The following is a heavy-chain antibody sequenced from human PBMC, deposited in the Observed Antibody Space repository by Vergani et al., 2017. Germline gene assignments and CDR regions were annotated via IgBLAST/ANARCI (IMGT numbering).Heavy chain of an antibody. J-gene: IGHJ4*02. CDR3: SRGRGYSFGYSDY. Sequence: EVQLVESGGGLVPPGRSLRLSCAASGFSFGDYAMTWVRQAPGKGLEWVAFIRNKAYGGTIEYAASVKGRFTISRDDSKRLAYLQLSGLKTEDTAVYFCSRGRGYSFGYSDYWGQGTLVTVSS. D-gene: IGHD5-18*01. CDR2: IRNKAYGGTI. V-gene: IGHV3-49*04. CDR1: GFSFGDYA.